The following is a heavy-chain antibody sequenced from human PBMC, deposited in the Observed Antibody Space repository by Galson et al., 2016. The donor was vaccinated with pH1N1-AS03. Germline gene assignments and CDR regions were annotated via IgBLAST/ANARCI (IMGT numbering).Heavy chain of an antibody. CDR3: ARSDGRGDNFGYMRWFDP. Sequence: ETLSLTCDVSGGSITSSNWWNWVRPPPGQGLVWIGDVCHSGTTNYNSSPNSRVTMSVNKAKNQFSLKLNSVTAADAAVYYCARSDGRGDNFGYMRWFDPWGQGTLVTVSS. D-gene: IGHD5-12*01. V-gene: IGHV4/OR15-8*01. J-gene: IGHJ5*02. CDR2: VCHSGTT. CDR1: GGSITSSNW.